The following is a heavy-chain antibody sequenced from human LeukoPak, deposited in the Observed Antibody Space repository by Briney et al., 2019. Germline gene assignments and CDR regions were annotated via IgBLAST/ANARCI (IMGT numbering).Heavy chain of an antibody. CDR2: ISWNSGSI. CDR1: GFTFDDYA. CDR3: AKPSMTTVTTPRGYYFDY. V-gene: IGHV3-9*01. D-gene: IGHD4-11*01. Sequence: GGSLRLSCAASGFTFDDYAMHWVRQAPGKGLEWVSGISWNSGSIGYADSVKGRFTISRDNAKNSLYLQMNSLRAEDTALYYCAKPSMTTVTTPRGYYFDYWGQGTLVTVSS. J-gene: IGHJ4*02.